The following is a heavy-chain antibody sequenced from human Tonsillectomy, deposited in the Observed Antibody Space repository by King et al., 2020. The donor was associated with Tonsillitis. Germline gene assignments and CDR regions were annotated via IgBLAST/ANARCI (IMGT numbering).Heavy chain of an antibody. V-gene: IGHV4-39*01. Sequence: QLQESGPGLVKPSETLSLSCTVSGGSISSSDYYWGWVRQPPGKGLEWIGNIYYSGSTYYNPSLKSRVTISVDTSRNQFSLKLNSVTAADTAVYYCARHRYDYVAKSLPWYFDLWGRGTLVTVSS. CDR2: IYYSGST. CDR1: GGSISSSDYY. J-gene: IGHJ2*01. CDR3: ARHRYDYVAKSLPWYFDL. D-gene: IGHD4-23*01.